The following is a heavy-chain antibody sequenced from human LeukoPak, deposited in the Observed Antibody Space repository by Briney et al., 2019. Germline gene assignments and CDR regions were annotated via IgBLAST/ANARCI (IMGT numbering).Heavy chain of an antibody. CDR3: ARDQSDLYYDSGGYGY. Sequence: GASVKVSCKASGGTFSSYAISWVRQAPGQGLEWMGGIIPIFGTANYAQKFQGRVTITADESTSTAYMELSSLRSEDTAVYYCARDQSDLYYDSGGYGYWGQGTLVTVSS. J-gene: IGHJ4*02. CDR1: GGTFSSYA. V-gene: IGHV1-69*01. CDR2: IIPIFGTA. D-gene: IGHD3-22*01.